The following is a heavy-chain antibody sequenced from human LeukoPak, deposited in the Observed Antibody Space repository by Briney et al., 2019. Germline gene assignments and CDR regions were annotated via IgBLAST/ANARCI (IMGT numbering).Heavy chain of an antibody. V-gene: IGHV5-51*01. CDR3: ARHGGNYYDSSGYYYGY. D-gene: IGHD3-22*01. Sequence: GESLKIYCKGSGYSFTSYWIGWVRQMPGKGLEWVGIIYPGDSDTRYSPSLQGQVTISADKSISTAYLQWSSLKASDTAMYYCARHGGNYYDSSGYYYGYWGQGTLVTVSS. J-gene: IGHJ4*02. CDR1: GYSFTSYW. CDR2: IYPGDSDT.